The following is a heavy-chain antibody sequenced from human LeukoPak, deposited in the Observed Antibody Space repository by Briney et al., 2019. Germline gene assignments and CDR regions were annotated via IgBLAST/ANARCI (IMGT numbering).Heavy chain of an antibody. D-gene: IGHD2-2*01. CDR2: IYYSGST. CDR3: ARDRECSSTSCYGRYYYYGMDV. Sequence: SQTLSLTCTVFGGFISSGGYYWSWIRQHPGKGLEGTGYIYYSGSTYYNPSLKSRVTISVDTSKNQFSLKLSSVTAADTAVYYCARDRECSSTSCYGRYYYYGMDVWGQGTTVTVSS. CDR1: GGFISSGGYY. J-gene: IGHJ6*02. V-gene: IGHV4-31*03.